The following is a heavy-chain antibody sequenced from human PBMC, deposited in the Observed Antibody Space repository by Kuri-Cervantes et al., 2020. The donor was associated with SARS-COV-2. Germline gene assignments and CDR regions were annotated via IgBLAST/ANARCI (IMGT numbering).Heavy chain of an antibody. J-gene: IGHJ5*02. CDR2: INHSGST. Sequence: SETLSLTCAVHGGSFSGYYWSWIRQPPGKGLEWIGEINHSGSTNYNPSLKSRVTISVDTSKNQFSLKLSSVTAADTAVYYCARDKDGSGSLWFDPWGQGTLVTDSS. CDR1: GGSFSGYY. D-gene: IGHD3-10*01. CDR3: ARDKDGSGSLWFDP. V-gene: IGHV4-34*01.